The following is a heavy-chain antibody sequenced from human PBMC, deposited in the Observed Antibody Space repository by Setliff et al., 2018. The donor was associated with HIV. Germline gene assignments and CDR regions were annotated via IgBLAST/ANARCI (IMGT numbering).Heavy chain of an antibody. J-gene: IGHJ4*02. V-gene: IGHV3-23*01. CDR3: ARDDPLTPGGGYFDY. CDR1: GGSISNSNYF. Sequence: ETLSLTCTVSGGSISNSNYFWGWVRQAPGKGLEWVSAISGSGGSTYYADSLKGRFTISRDTSKNTLYLQMNSLRAEDTAVYYCARDDPLTPGGGYFDYWGQGTLVTVSS. D-gene: IGHD3-16*01. CDR2: ISGSGGST.